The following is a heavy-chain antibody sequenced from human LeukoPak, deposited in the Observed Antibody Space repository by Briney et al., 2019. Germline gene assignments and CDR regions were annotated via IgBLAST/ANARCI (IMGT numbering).Heavy chain of an antibody. CDR2: ISSSSTI. CDR3: ARSTVTTGDY. Sequence: GGSLRLSCAASGFTFSSYSMNWVRQAPGKGLEWVSYISSSSTIYYADSVKGRFTISRDNAKNSLYLQMNSLRAEDTAVYYCARSTVTTGDYWGQGPLVTVSS. V-gene: IGHV3-48*01. J-gene: IGHJ4*02. CDR1: GFTFSSYS. D-gene: IGHD4-17*01.